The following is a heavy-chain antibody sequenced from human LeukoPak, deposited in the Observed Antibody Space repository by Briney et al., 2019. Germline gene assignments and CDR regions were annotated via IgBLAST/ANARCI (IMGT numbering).Heavy chain of an antibody. J-gene: IGHJ4*02. V-gene: IGHV1-2*02. CDR2: INPNSGGT. D-gene: IGHD3-10*01. Sequence: ASVKVSCKASGYTFTGYYIHWLRPAPGQGLEWMGFINPNSGGTNYEQKFQGRVTMTRDTSISTAYMELSSLTPDDTAVYYCARDLEGYHYGSGNYPQWGQGTLITVSS. CDR1: GYTFTGYY. CDR3: ARDLEGYHYGSGNYPQ.